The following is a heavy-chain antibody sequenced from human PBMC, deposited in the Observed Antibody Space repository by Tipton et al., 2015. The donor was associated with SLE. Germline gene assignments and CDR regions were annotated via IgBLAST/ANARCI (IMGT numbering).Heavy chain of an antibody. D-gene: IGHD3-22*01. CDR3: ARVGDYYDSSGYFGY. V-gene: IGHV3-21*01. CDR2: ISSSSSYI. CDR1: GFTFSSYS. J-gene: IGHJ4*02. Sequence: SLRLSCAASGFTFSSYSMNWVRQAPGKGLEWVSSISSSSSYIYYAGSVKGRFTISRDNAKNSLYLQMNSLRAEDTAVYYCARVGDYYDSSGYFGYWGQGTLVTVSS.